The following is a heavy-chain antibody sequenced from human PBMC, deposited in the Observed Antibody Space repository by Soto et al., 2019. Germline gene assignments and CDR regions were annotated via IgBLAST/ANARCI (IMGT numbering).Heavy chain of an antibody. CDR2: ISYGASNA. D-gene: IGHD2-21*02. Sequence: QVHLVESGGGVVQPERSLRLSCAASGFTFSNYAMHWVRQAPGKGLEWVAVISYGASNAYYGDSVKGRFTITRDNSKNTVYLHMNGLRIDDTAVYFCAKGYCGGDCESRGTALDSWGQGTLVTVSS. CDR3: AKGYCGGDCESRGTALDS. CDR1: GFTFSNYA. V-gene: IGHV3-30*18. J-gene: IGHJ4*02.